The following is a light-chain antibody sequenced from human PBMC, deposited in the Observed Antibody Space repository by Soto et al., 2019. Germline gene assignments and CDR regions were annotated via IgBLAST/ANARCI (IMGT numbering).Light chain of an antibody. J-gene: IGKJ4*01. Sequence: DIQMTQSPSSLSASVGDTVTITCRASQRINSYVNWYQQKPGKAPKLLISAATSLESGVPSRFSGSRSGTDFTLTISSLQPEDFVTYYCQQSYSTPLTFGGGTKVGIK. CDR1: QRINSY. V-gene: IGKV1-39*01. CDR2: AAT. CDR3: QQSYSTPLT.